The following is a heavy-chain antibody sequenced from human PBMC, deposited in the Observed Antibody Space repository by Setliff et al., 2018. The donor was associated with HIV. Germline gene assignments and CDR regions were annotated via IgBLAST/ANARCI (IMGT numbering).Heavy chain of an antibody. D-gene: IGHD3-10*01. CDR3: ARTYYYGSGSYYNIDY. J-gene: IGHJ4*02. CDR1: GFSLSTSGVC. V-gene: IGHV2-70*11. CDR2: IDWDDEK. Sequence: TLTLTCTFSGFSLSTSGVCVSWIRQPPGKALEWLARIDWDDEKYYSTSLKTRLTISKDASKNQVVLTMTNMDPVDTARYYCARTYYYGSGSYYNIDYWGQGTLVTVSS.